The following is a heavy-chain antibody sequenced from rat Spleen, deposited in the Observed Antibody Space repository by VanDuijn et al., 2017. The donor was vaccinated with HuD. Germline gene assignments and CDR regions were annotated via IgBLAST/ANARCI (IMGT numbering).Heavy chain of an antibody. CDR2: ITHVHDNT. Sequence: EVQLVESGGGLVLPGRSLKLSCVASGFTFNNYWMTWIRQAPGKGLEWIASITHVHDNTYYPDSVKGRFTISRDNTQSTLYLQMNSLRSDDTATYYCTRELLHLDYWGQGTLVTVSS. CDR1: GFTFNNYW. CDR3: TRELLHLDY. D-gene: IGHD1-1*01. V-gene: IGHV5-31*01. J-gene: IGHJ3*01.